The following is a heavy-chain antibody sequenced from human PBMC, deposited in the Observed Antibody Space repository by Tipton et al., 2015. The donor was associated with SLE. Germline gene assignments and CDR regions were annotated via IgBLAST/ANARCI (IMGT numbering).Heavy chain of an antibody. CDR3: ATYSGWFHT. CDR2: IYSSGSP. Sequence: TLSLTCTVSGGSVNSGLYSLSWVRQPAGEGLEWIGRIYSSGSPNYNPSLKSRVSISLDTSKNQFSLKLNSVTAADTAVYYCATYSGWFHTWGHGALVTVSS. V-gene: IGHV4-61*02. CDR1: GGSVNSGLYS. D-gene: IGHD4-11*01. J-gene: IGHJ5*01.